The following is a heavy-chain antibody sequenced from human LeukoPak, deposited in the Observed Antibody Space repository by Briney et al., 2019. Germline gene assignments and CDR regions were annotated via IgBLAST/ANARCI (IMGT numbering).Heavy chain of an antibody. CDR1: GFTFSNSA. J-gene: IGHJ4*01. V-gene: IGHV3-23*01. CDR2: LSGSGITT. CDR3: AKGIYSSGWSYFDY. Sequence: GGSLRLSCAASGFTFSNSAMSWVRQAPGKGLEWVSTLSGSGITTYYADSVKGRFTISRDNSKNPLYLKMNSLRAEDTAVYYCAKGIYSSGWSYFDYWGHGTLVTVSS. D-gene: IGHD6-19*01.